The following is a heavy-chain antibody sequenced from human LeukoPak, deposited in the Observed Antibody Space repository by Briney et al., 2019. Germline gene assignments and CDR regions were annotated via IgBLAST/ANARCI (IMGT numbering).Heavy chain of an antibody. Sequence: PSETLSLTCTVYGGSFSGNSWAWFPKPPGKGLNRFPELIKSGATNYNPSLKSRVTISVDTSKKQFSLKVTSVTAADTAVYYCASSRAYCSGGSCSSSWEHYFDHWGQGTLVTVSS. CDR2: LIKSGAT. J-gene: IGHJ4*02. D-gene: IGHD2-15*01. CDR3: ASSRAYCSGGSCSSSWEHYFDH. V-gene: IGHV4-34*12. CDR1: GGSFSGNS.